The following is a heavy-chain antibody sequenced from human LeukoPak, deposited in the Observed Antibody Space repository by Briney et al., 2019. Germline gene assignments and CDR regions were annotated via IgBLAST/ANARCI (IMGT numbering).Heavy chain of an antibody. CDR3: ARLLGDRWCSGGSCQRESWFDP. Sequence: GGSLRLSCAASGFTFSSYWMSWVRQAPGKGLEWVANIKQDGSEKYYVDSVKGRFTISRDNAKNSLYLQMNSLRAEDTAVYYCARLLGDRWCSGGSCQRESWFDPWGQGTLVTVSS. J-gene: IGHJ5*02. V-gene: IGHV3-7*01. CDR2: IKQDGSEK. CDR1: GFTFSSYW. D-gene: IGHD2-15*01.